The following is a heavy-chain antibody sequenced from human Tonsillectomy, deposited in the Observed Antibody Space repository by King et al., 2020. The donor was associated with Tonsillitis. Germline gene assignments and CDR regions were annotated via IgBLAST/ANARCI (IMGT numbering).Heavy chain of an antibody. CDR1: GYIFIGYY. CDR3: ARATQGMAAAFDS. V-gene: IGHV1-2*02. CDR2: INPNSVGT. J-gene: IGHJ4*02. D-gene: IGHD6-13*01. Sequence: VQLVESGAEVKKPGASVKVSCKASGYIFIGYYMHLVRQAPGQGLSWMGGINPNSVGTNDAQKFRGRATMSREPSINTAFMELGSLRSDDTAIYFCARATQGMAAAFDSWGQGALVTVSS.